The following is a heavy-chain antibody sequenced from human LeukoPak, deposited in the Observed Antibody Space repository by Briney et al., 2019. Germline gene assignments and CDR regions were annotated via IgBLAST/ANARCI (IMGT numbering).Heavy chain of an antibody. D-gene: IGHD3-10*01. J-gene: IGHJ4*02. CDR1: GGSISSGTYY. CDR2: IYYSGST. CDR3: ARVPTYYGSGSYSFDY. Sequence: PSETLSLTCTVSGGSISSGTYYWGWIRQPPGKGLEWIGTIYYSGSTYNNPSLKSRVTILVDTSKNQFSLKLSSVTAADTAVYYCARVPTYYGSGSYSFDYWGQGTLVTVSS. V-gene: IGHV4-39*07.